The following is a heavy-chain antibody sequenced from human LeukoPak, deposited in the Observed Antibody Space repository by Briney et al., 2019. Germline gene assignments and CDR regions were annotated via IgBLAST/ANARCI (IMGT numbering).Heavy chain of an antibody. Sequence: PSETLSLTCTVSGDSITSFSWNWIRQTAGKGLEWLGEVLSGGNTDYNPSLKSRVAMSVDTSKNQISLKLSSVTAADTAVYYCARVPRYYDFWSGYYEAYYYYGMDVWGQGTTVTVSS. CDR3: ARVPRYYDFWSGYYEAYYYYGMDV. D-gene: IGHD3-3*01. CDR1: GDSITSFS. V-gene: IGHV4-4*07. CDR2: VLSGGNT. J-gene: IGHJ6*02.